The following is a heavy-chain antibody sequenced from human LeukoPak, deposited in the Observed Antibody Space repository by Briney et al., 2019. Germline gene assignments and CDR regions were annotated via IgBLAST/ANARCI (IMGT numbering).Heavy chain of an antibody. Sequence: PSETLSLTCTVSGGSISSSSYYWGWIRQPPGKGLEWIGSIYYSGSTYYNPSLKSRVTISVDTSKNQFSLKLNSVTAADTAVYYCARVHDSSGYYFDYWGQGTLVTVSS. D-gene: IGHD3-22*01. J-gene: IGHJ4*02. V-gene: IGHV4-39*07. CDR1: GGSISSSSYY. CDR2: IYYSGST. CDR3: ARVHDSSGYYFDY.